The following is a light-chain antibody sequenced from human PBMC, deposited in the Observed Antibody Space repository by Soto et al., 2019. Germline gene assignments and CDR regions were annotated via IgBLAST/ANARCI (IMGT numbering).Light chain of an antibody. CDR1: SSDVGSYNL. CDR3: CSYAGSSTYV. V-gene: IGLV2-23*01. Sequence: HSELTQPASGSGSPGQSSSISCTRTSSDVGSYNLVSWYQQHPGKAPKLMIYEGSKRPSGVSNRFSGSKSGNTASLTISGLQAEDEADYYCCSYAGSSTYVFGTGTKVTVL. J-gene: IGLJ1*01. CDR2: EGS.